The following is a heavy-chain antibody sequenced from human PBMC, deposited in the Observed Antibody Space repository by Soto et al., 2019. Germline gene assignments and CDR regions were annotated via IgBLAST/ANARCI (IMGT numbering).Heavy chain of an antibody. CDR3: ARGDCVGGSCYSLAGSFYYYMDA. CDR2: INSDGSVS. D-gene: IGHD2-15*01. V-gene: IGHV3-74*02. J-gene: IGHJ6*03. Sequence: EVQLVESGGGLVQPGGSLRLSCAASGFTFRNYWMYWVRQAPGQGLEWVSRINSDGSVSSYADSVKGRLTISRGNVKNTLYLLMDSLRAEDTAVYYCARGDCVGGSCYSLAGSFYYYMDAWGKGTTVTVFS. CDR1: GFTFRNYW.